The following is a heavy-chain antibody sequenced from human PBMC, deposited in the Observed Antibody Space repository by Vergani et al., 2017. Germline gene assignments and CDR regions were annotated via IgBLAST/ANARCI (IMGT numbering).Heavy chain of an antibody. Sequence: EVQLLESGGDLVQPGGSLRLSCAASGFTFNHYAMNWVRQAPGKGLEWVSGISGSGGSTYYAGSVKGRFTISGDSSKNTLYLQMNSLSAGDTAVYYCAKANPLNTGYDYLYYHHAMDVWGKGTTVTVSS. CDR3: AKANPLNTGYDYLYYHHAMDV. J-gene: IGHJ6*04. V-gene: IGHV3-23*01. CDR2: ISGSGGST. CDR1: GFTFNHYA. D-gene: IGHD5-12*01.